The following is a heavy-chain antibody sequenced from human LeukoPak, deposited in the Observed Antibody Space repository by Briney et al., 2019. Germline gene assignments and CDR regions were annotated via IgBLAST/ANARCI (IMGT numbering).Heavy chain of an antibody. CDR1: GYTFTGYY. CDR2: INPNSGGT. D-gene: IGHD2-21*01. Sequence: ASVKVSCKASGYTFTGYYMHWVRQAPGQGLEWMGWINPNSGGTNYAQKFQGRVTMTRDTSISTAYMELSRLRSDDTAVYYCARDSLSVFNCGGDCDYYYYYMDVWGKGTTVTVSS. J-gene: IGHJ6*03. V-gene: IGHV1-2*02. CDR3: ARDSLSVFNCGGDCDYYYYYMDV.